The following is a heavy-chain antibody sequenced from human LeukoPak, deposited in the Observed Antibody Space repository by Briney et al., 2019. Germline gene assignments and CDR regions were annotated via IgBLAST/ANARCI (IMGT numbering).Heavy chain of an antibody. D-gene: IGHD2-2*01. CDR2: IYPGDSDI. V-gene: IGHV5-51*01. CDR1: GYSFTTYW. CDR3: ARRQGCSSTSCPPDY. J-gene: IGHJ4*02. Sequence: GESLKISCKGSGYSFTTYWIGWVRQMPGKGQEWMGIIYPGDSDIRYSPSFQGQVTMSVDKSISTAYLQWTSLKASDTAMYYCARRQGCSSTSCPPDYWGQGTLVTVSS.